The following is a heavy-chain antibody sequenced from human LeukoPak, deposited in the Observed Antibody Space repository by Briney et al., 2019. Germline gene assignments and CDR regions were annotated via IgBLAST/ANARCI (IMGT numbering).Heavy chain of an antibody. V-gene: IGHV3-21*01. CDR3: ARQLYYFDY. CDR1: GFTFSSYE. CDR2: ISGIGAQV. D-gene: IGHD2-2*01. J-gene: IGHJ4*02. Sequence: GGSLRLSCAASGFTFSSYEMNWVRQTPGKGLEWVSSISGIGAQVYYADSVKGRFTISRDNAKNSLYLQMNSLRAEDTAVYYCARQLYYFDYWGQGTLVTVSS.